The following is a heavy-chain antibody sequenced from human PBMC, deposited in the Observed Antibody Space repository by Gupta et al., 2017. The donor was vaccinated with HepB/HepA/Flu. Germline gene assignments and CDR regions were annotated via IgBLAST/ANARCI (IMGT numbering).Heavy chain of an antibody. CDR3: ARDLGGSGYQIYI. V-gene: IGHV3-33*01. CDR1: GFTFSSYG. Sequence: QVQLVESGGGVVQPGRSLRLSCAASGFTFSSYGMHWVRQAPGKGLEWVAVIWYDGSNKYYADSVKGRFTISRDNSKNTLYLQMNSLRAEDTAVYYCARDLGGSGYQIYIWGQGTMVTVSS. CDR2: IWYDGSNK. J-gene: IGHJ3*02. D-gene: IGHD3-3*01.